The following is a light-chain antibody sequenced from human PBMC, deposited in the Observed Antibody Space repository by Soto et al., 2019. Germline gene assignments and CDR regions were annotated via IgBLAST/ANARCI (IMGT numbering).Light chain of an antibody. J-gene: IGKJ5*01. CDR3: QQSYSTPIT. V-gene: IGKV1-39*01. CDR1: QDINNA. CDR2: AAS. Sequence: DIQMTQSPSSLSASVGDRVTITCQASQDINNALNWYQQKPGKAPKLLIYAASSLQSGVPSRFSGSGSGTDFTLTISSLQPEDFATYYCQQSYSTPITFGQGTRLEIK.